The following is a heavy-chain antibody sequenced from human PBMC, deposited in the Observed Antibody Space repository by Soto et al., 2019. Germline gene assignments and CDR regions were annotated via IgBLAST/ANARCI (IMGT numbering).Heavy chain of an antibody. D-gene: IGHD6-19*01. Sequence: QVQLQESGPGLVKPSETLSLTCPVSGGSIGGYYWSWIRQPPGKGLEWIGYIYYSGSTNYNPSLKSRVTISVDTSKNQFSLKLSSVTAADTAVYYCARQGNIAVAAMDYWGQGTLVTVSS. CDR3: ARQGNIAVAAMDY. CDR1: GGSIGGYY. CDR2: IYYSGST. V-gene: IGHV4-59*08. J-gene: IGHJ4*02.